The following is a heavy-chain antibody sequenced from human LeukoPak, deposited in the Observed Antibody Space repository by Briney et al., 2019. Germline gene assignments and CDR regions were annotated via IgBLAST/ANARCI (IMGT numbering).Heavy chain of an antibody. CDR2: INHSGST. D-gene: IGHD6-13*01. CDR1: GGSFSGYY. J-gene: IGHJ4*02. V-gene: IGHV4-34*01. Sequence: PSETLSLTCAVYGGSFSGYYWSWIRQPPGKGLEWIGEINHSGSTNYNPSLKSRVTISVDTSKNQFSLKLSSVTAADTAVYYCAKPPSSSWLIGAWSYFDYWGQGTLVTVSS. CDR3: AKPPSSSWLIGAWSYFDY.